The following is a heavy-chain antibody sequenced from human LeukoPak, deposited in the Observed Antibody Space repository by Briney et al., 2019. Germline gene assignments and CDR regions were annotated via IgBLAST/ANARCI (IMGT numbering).Heavy chain of an antibody. CDR3: ARGFGASTVTTWAFDI. V-gene: IGHV4-30-2*01. D-gene: IGHD4-17*01. J-gene: IGHJ3*02. CDR1: GGSICSGGYS. CDR2: IYHSGST. Sequence: SETLSLTCAVSGGSICSGGYSWSWIRQPPGKGLEWIGYIYHSGSTYYNPSLKSRVTISVDRSKNQFSLKLSSVTAADTAVYYCARGFGASTVTTWAFDIWGQGTMVTVFS.